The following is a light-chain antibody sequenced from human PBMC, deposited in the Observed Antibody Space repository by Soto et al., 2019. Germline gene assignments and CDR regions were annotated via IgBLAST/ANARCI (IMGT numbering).Light chain of an antibody. CDR2: GNS. CDR3: QSYDSGLSVV. V-gene: IGLV1-40*01. CDR1: SSTIGAGYD. Sequence: QAVVTQPPSVTGSPGQRVTISCTGSSSTIGAGYDLHWYQQLPGTAPKLLIYGNSNRPSGVPDRFSGSKSGTAASLAITGLHAEEEADYYCQSYDSGLSVVFGGGTKVTVL. J-gene: IGLJ3*02.